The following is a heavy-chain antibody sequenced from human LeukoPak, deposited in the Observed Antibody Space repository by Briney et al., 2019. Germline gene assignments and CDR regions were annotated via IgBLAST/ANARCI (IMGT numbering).Heavy chain of an antibody. CDR3: GRVGPYYYGSGSH. D-gene: IGHD3-10*01. CDR2: IKQDGSEK. Sequence: GGSLRLSCAASGFTFSSYWMSWVRRAPGKGLEWVANIKQDGSEKYYVDSVNGRFTISRDNAKNSLYLQMNSLRAEDTAVYYCGRVGPYYYGSGSHWGQGTLVTVSS. CDR1: GFTFSSYW. V-gene: IGHV3-7*04. J-gene: IGHJ4*02.